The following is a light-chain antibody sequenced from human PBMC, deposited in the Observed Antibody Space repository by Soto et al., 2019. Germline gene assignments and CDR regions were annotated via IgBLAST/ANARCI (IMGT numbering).Light chain of an antibody. CDR1: QSIDNNH. CDR3: QQYSTSPT. J-gene: IGKJ5*01. V-gene: IGKV3-20*01. CDR2: GTS. Sequence: EIVLAQSPGTLSLSPGEGVTLSCRASQSIDNNHLAWYQQKPGQAPRLLIHGTSNRATGIPDRFSGSGSGTDFTLTFSRLEPEDFAVYYCQQYSTSPTFGEGTRLEIK.